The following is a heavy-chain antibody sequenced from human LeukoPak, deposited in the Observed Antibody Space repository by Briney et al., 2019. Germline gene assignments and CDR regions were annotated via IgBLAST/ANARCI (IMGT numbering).Heavy chain of an antibody. CDR1: GFTFSSYW. CDR3: AREMDYYDSSGYPFDY. D-gene: IGHD3-22*01. J-gene: IGHJ4*02. Sequence: GGSLRLSCAASGFTFSSYWMSWVRQAPGKGLEWVANIKQDGSEKYYVDSVKGRFTISRDNAKNSLYQQMNSLRAEDTAVYYCAREMDYYDSSGYPFDYWGQGTLVTVSS. V-gene: IGHV3-7*01. CDR2: IKQDGSEK.